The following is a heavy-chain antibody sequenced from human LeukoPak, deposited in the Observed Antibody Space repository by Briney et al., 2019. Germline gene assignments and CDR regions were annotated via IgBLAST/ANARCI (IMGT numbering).Heavy chain of an antibody. D-gene: IGHD2-2*02. Sequence: ASVKVSCKVSGYTLTELSMHWVRQAPGKGLEWMGGFDPEDGETIYAQKFQGRVTMTEDTSTDTAYMELSSLRSEDTAVYYCATVNCSSTSCYIGDWFDPWGQGTLVTVS. V-gene: IGHV1-24*01. CDR2: FDPEDGET. CDR3: ATVNCSSTSCYIGDWFDP. J-gene: IGHJ5*02. CDR1: GYTLTELS.